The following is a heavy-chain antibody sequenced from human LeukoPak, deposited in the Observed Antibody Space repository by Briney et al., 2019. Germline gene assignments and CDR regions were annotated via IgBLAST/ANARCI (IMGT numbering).Heavy chain of an antibody. J-gene: IGHJ4*02. V-gene: IGHV4-39*01. CDR2: IYYSGST. D-gene: IGHD3-10*01. CDR3: ARHSITMVRGVIITRGNEHDY. Sequence: SETLSLTCTVSVGSISISSDYGGWIRQPPGKGLGWIGCIYYSGSTYNNPSLKSRVTIYVDTSKTHFSLQLSSVTAADTAVYYCARHSITMVRGVIITRGNEHDYWGQGNLGTGSS. CDR1: VGSISISSDY.